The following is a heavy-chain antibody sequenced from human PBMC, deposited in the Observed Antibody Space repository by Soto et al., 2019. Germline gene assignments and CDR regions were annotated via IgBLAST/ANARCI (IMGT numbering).Heavy chain of an antibody. V-gene: IGHV3-72*01. Sequence: TFSDHYMDWVRQAPGKGLEWVGRTRNKARSYTTEYAASVKGRFTISRDDSKNSLSLQMNSLKTEDTAVYYCARVEEGRGYSYGLWGQGTLVTVSS. D-gene: IGHD5-18*01. CDR1: TFSDHY. CDR2: TRNKARSYTT. J-gene: IGHJ4*02. CDR3: ARVEEGRGYSYGL.